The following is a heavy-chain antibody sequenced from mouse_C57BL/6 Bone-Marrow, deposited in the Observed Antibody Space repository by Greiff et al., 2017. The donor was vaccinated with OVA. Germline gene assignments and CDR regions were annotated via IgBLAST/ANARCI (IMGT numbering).Heavy chain of an antibody. D-gene: IGHD1-1*01. V-gene: IGHV1-26*01. CDR1: GYTFTDYY. Sequence: EVQLQQSGPELVKPGASVKISCKASGYTFTDYYMNWVKQSHGKSLEWIGDINPNNGGTSYNQKFKGKATLTVDKSSSTAYMELRSLTSEDSAVYYCANGNRAWFAYWGQGTLVTVSA. J-gene: IGHJ3*01. CDR2: INPNNGGT. CDR3: ANGNRAWFAY.